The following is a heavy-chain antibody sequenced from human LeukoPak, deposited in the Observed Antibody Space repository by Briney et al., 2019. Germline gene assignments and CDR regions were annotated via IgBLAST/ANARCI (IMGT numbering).Heavy chain of an antibody. D-gene: IGHD2-15*01. CDR3: ARARRGRYCSGGSCYYFDY. CDR1: GYTFTSYD. Sequence: GASVKVSCKASGYTFTSYDINWVRQATGQGLKWMGWMNPNSGNTGYAQKFQGRVTMTRNTSISTAYMELSSLRSEDTAVYYCARARRGRYCSGGSCYYFDYWGQGTLVTVSS. J-gene: IGHJ4*02. CDR2: MNPNSGNT. V-gene: IGHV1-8*01.